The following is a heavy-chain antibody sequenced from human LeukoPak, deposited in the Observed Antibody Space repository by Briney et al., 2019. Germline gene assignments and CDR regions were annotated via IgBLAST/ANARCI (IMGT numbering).Heavy chain of an antibody. J-gene: IGHJ6*03. CDR2: IYYSGST. V-gene: IGHV4-59*12. Sequence: SETLSLTCTVSGGSISSYYWSWIRQPPGKGLEWIGNIYYSGSTNYNPSLKSRVTISVDTSKNQFSLKLSSVTAADTAVYYCARGRLGIYYYYYYMDVWGKGTTVTVSS. D-gene: IGHD6-13*01. CDR1: GGSISSYY. CDR3: ARGRLGIYYYYYYMDV.